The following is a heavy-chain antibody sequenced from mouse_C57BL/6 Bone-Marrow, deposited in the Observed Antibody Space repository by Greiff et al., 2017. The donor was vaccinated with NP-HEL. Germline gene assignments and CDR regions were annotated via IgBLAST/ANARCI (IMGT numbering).Heavy chain of an antibody. V-gene: IGHV1-69*01. J-gene: IGHJ4*01. CDR3: ARDTGYAMDY. CDR1: GYTFTSYW. Sequence: VKLQQPGAELVMPGASVKLSCKASGYTFTSYWMHWVKQRPGQGLEWIGEIDPSDSYTNYNQKFKGKSTLTVDKSSSTAYMQLSSLTSEDSAVYYCARDTGYAMDYWGQGTSVTVSS. CDR2: IDPSDSYT. D-gene: IGHD4-1*01.